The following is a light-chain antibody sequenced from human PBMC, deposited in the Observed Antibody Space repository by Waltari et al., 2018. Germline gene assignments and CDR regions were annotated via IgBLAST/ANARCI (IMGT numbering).Light chain of an antibody. V-gene: IGKV3-11*01. CDR3: QQRSDWPLT. CDR2: DAA. CDR1: QSVSSF. J-gene: IGKJ4*01. Sequence: VLPQSPATLSLSPGERATLSCRASQSVSSFLAWYQQKPGQTPRLLIYDAANRATGSPARFRGSGSGTDFTVTSRGLEPEDFAVYYCQQRSDWPLTFGGGTKVEVK.